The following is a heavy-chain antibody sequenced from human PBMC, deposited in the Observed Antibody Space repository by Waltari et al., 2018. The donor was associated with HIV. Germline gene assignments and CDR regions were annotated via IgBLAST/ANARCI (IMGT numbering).Heavy chain of an antibody. CDR1: GYSFTSYW. CDR2: IYPGDSDT. V-gene: IGHV5-51*01. CDR3: ASNREYLGHYYYYGMDV. J-gene: IGHJ6*02. Sequence: EVQLVQSGAEVKKPGESLKISCKGSGYSFTSYWIGWVRQMPGKGLEWMGIIYPGDSDTRYSPSFQCQVTISADKSISTAYLQWSSLKASDTAMYYCASNREYLGHYYYYGMDVWGQGTTVTVSS. D-gene: IGHD2-2*02.